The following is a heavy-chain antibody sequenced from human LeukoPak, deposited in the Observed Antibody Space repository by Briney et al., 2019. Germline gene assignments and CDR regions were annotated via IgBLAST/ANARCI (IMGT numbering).Heavy chain of an antibody. D-gene: IGHD5-18*01. CDR2: IYYSGST. CDR3: ARGKRIQTFDY. J-gene: IGHJ4*02. CDR1: GGSITSYY. Sequence: SETLSLTCTVSGGSITSYYWNWIRQPPGKGLEWIGYIYYSGSTNYNPSLKSRVTISVDTSKNQFSLKLSSVTAADTAVYYCARGKRIQTFDYWGQGTLVTVSS. V-gene: IGHV4-59*01.